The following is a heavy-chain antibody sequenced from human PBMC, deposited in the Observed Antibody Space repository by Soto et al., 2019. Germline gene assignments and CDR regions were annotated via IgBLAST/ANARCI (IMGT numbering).Heavy chain of an antibody. CDR1: GYTFTGYY. Sequence: ASVKVSCKASGYTFTGYYMHWLRQAPGQGLEWMGWINPNSGGTNYAQKFQGWVTMTRDTSISTAYMELSRLRSDDTAVYYCARSVRPLSWFDPWGQGTRVTVSS. CDR2: INPNSGGT. D-gene: IGHD3-10*01. CDR3: ARSVRPLSWFDP. V-gene: IGHV1-2*04. J-gene: IGHJ5*02.